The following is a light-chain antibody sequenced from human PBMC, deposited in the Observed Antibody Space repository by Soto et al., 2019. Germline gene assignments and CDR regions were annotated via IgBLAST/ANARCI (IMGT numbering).Light chain of an antibody. J-gene: IGKJ1*01. CDR2: AAS. CDR1: QGIRID. V-gene: IGKV1-17*01. CDR3: LQHNSYPWT. Sequence: DIPMTQSPSSLSASVGDRVTITCRASQGIRIDLGWYQQKPGKAPKRLIYAASSLQSGVPSRFSGSGSGTEFTLTISSLQPEDFATYYCLQHNSYPWTFGQGTKVEIK.